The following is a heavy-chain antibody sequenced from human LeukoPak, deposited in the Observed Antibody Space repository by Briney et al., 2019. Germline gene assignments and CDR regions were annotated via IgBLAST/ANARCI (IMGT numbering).Heavy chain of an antibody. CDR3: ARDPQLEGAGAFDI. D-gene: IGHD1-1*01. CDR2: INPNSGGT. CDR1: GYTFTGYY. V-gene: IGHV1-2*02. Sequence: ASVKVSCKASGYTFTGYYMHWVRQAPGQGLGWMGWINPNSGGTNYAQKFQGRVTMTRDTSISTAYMELSRLRSDDTAVYYCARDPQLEGAGAFDIWGQGTMVTVSS. J-gene: IGHJ3*02.